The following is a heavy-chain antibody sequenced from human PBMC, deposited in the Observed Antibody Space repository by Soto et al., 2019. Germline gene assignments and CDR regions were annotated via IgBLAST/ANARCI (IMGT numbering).Heavy chain of an antibody. CDR3: ARPYYWGAFDV. Sequence: QVQLVQSGTEVKKPGASVKVSCKAAGYTFTSIGISWVRQAPGQGLEWMGWISTYNDDIKYAQKFQGRVTMTTATSTSTAYMELRSLRSDDTAVYYCARPYYWGAFDVWGQGTLVTVS. D-gene: IGHD3-10*01. CDR1: GYTFTSIG. J-gene: IGHJ3*01. CDR2: ISTYNDDI. V-gene: IGHV1-18*01.